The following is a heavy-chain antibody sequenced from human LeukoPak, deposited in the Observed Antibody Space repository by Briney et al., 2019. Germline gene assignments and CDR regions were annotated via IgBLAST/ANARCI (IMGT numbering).Heavy chain of an antibody. Sequence: GGSLRLSCAASGFTFDDYGMSWVRQAPGKGLEWVSGINWNGGSTGYADSAKGRFTISRDNSKNTLYLQMNSLRAEDTAVYYCVRIQLWRYFDYWGQGTLVTVSS. D-gene: IGHD5-18*01. V-gene: IGHV3-20*04. CDR3: VRIQLWRYFDY. CDR2: INWNGGST. J-gene: IGHJ4*02. CDR1: GFTFDDYG.